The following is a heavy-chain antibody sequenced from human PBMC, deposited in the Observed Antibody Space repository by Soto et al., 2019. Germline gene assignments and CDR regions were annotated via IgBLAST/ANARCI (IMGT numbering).Heavy chain of an antibody. Sequence: SETLSLTCTVSGGSISSSSYYWGWIRQPPGKGLDWIGSIYYSGDTYYNPSLKSRVTMSVDTSKNQFSLNLRSVTAADTAVYYCARLYGLVHYVWGQGTLVTVSS. V-gene: IGHV4-39*01. CDR2: IYYSGDT. J-gene: IGHJ4*02. D-gene: IGHD3-16*01. CDR1: GGSISSSSYY. CDR3: ARLYGLVHYV.